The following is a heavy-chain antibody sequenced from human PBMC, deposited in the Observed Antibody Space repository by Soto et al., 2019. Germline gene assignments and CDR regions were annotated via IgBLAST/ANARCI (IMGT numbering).Heavy chain of an antibody. V-gene: IGHV4-30-4*08. CDR1: GGSISSGDYY. D-gene: IGHD2-15*01. Sequence: PSETLSLTCTVSGGSISSGDYYWSWIRQHPGKGLEWIGYIYYSGSTYYNPSLKSRVTISVDTSKNQFSLKLSSVTAADTAVYYCAREEVVVAAHVHRWFDPWGQGTLVTVYS. CDR2: IYYSGST. CDR3: AREEVVVAAHVHRWFDP. J-gene: IGHJ5*02.